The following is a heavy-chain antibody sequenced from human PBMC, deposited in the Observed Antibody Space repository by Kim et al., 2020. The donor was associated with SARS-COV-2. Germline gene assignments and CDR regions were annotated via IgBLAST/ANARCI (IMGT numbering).Heavy chain of an antibody. CDR2: DGETS. V-gene: IGHV3-15*01. Sequence: DGETSDYAAPVKGKFTISRDDSKNTLYLQMNSLKSEDAGVYYCTTVSMRWGQGTLVTVSS. D-gene: IGHD2-2*01. CDR3: TTVSMR. J-gene: IGHJ4*02.